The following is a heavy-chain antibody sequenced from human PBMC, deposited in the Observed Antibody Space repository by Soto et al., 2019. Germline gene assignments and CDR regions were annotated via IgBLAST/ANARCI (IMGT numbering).Heavy chain of an antibody. J-gene: IGHJ4*02. D-gene: IGHD4-17*01. Sequence: QVQLVESGGGVVQPGRSLRLSCAASGFTFSSYGMHWVRQAPGKGLEWVAVIWYDGSNKYYADSVKGRFTISRDNSKNTLYLQMNSLRAEDTAVYYGASGIDYGDYSFDYWGQGTLVTVSS. CDR3: ASGIDYGDYSFDY. V-gene: IGHV3-33*01. CDR2: IWYDGSNK. CDR1: GFTFSSYG.